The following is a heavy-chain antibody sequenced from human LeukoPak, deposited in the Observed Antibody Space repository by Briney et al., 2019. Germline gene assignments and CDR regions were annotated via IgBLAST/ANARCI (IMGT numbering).Heavy chain of an antibody. CDR2: IIPFLGEV. D-gene: IGHD5-12*01. J-gene: IGHJ5*02. CDR1: GATLNIGHA. V-gene: IGHV1-69*04. CDR3: SPCGHAYDWFGP. Sequence: SVKVSCKAFGATLNIGHAFIWARQAPGQGLQWMGRIIPFLGEVNYAQNFQGRVSFTADKSTATMYMEVKSLRLDDTAIYYCSPCGHAYDWFGPWGQGTLVTVSS.